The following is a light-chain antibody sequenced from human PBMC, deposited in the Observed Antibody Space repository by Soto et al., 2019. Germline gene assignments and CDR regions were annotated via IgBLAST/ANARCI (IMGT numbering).Light chain of an antibody. Sequence: DIQMTQSPSTLSASVGDRVTITCRASHSISSWLAWYQQKPGKAPKLLIYKASSLESGVPSRFSGSGSGTEFSPTISKLQPDDFATYYWQQYNSYPLPVGQGTKVEIK. CDR1: HSISSW. CDR3: QQYNSYPLP. V-gene: IGKV1-5*03. J-gene: IGKJ1*01. CDR2: KAS.